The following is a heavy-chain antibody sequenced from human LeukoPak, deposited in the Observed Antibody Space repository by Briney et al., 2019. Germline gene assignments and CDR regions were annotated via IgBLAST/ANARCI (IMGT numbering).Heavy chain of an antibody. CDR2: IGIDSGNT. V-gene: IGHV3-48*01. D-gene: IGHD1-1*01. J-gene: IGHJ4*02. Sequence: GGSLRLSCAASGFIFSDYSMNWVRQAPGKGLEWISYIGIDSGNTKYADAVKGRFTISADKAKNSLYLQMNSLRVEDTAVYYCARDHNYASDSWGQGTLVTVTS. CDR3: ARDHNYASDS. CDR1: GFIFSDYS.